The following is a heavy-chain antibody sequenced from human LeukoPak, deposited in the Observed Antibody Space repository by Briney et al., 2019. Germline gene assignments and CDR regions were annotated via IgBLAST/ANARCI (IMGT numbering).Heavy chain of an antibody. J-gene: IGHJ6*03. CDR2: IYYSGST. Sequence: PSETLSLTCTVSGGSISSSSYYWGWIRQPPGKGLEWIGSIYYSGSTYYNPSLKSRVTISVDTSKNQFSLKLSSVTGADTAVYYCARVPNWNYVPNYYYYMDVWGKGTTVTVSS. V-gene: IGHV4-39*01. CDR3: ARVPNWNYVPNYYYYMDV. CDR1: GGSISSSSYY. D-gene: IGHD1-7*01.